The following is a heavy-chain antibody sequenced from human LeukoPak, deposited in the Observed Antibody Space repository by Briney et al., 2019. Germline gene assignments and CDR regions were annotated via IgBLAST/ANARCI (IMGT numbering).Heavy chain of an antibody. CDR1: GFTFSSYS. V-gene: IGHV3-48*01. CDR3: AREKNSSGWYDDAFDI. D-gene: IGHD6-19*01. CDR2: ISSSSSTI. Sequence: PGGSLRLSCAASGFTFSSYSMNWVRQAPGKGLEWVSYISSSSSTIYYADSVKGRFTISRDNAKNSLYLQMNSLRAEDTAVYYCAREKNSSGWYDDAFDIWGQGTMVTVSS. J-gene: IGHJ3*02.